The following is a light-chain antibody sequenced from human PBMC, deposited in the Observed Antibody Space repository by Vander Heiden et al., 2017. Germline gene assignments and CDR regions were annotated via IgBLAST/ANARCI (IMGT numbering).Light chain of an antibody. CDR1: SSDVGGYNY. CDR3: SSYTSSSTS. V-gene: IGLV2-14*01. J-gene: IGLJ3*02. Sequence: QSDLTQPASVSGSPGQSITISCTGTSSDVGGYNYVSWYQQHPGKAPKLMIDDVSNRPSGVSNRFSGSKSGNTASLTISGLQAEDEADYYCSSYTSSSTSFGGGTKLTVL. CDR2: DVS.